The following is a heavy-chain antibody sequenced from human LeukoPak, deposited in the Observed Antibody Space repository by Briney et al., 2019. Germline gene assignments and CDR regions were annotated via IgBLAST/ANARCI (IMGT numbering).Heavy chain of an antibody. CDR3: ARGHSSSWPYFDY. CDR1: GFTFSSYA. CDR2: INHSGST. Sequence: GSLRLSCAASGFTFSSYAMHWVRQPPGKGLEWIGEINHSGSTNYNPSLKSRVTISVDTSKNQFSLKLSSVTAADTAVYYCARGHSSSWPYFDYWGQGTLVTVSS. D-gene: IGHD6-13*01. V-gene: IGHV4-34*01. J-gene: IGHJ4*02.